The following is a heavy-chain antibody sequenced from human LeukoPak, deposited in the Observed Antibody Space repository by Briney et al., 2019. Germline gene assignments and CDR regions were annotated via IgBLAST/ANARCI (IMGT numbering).Heavy chain of an antibody. J-gene: IGHJ4*02. Sequence: PGGSLRLSXAASGFTFDDYGMSWVRQAPGKGLEWVSGINWNGGSTCYADSVKGRFTISRDNAKNSPYLQMNSLRAEDTALYYCARADSGYDYSAEYYFDYWGQGTLVTVSS. D-gene: IGHD5-12*01. CDR2: INWNGGST. CDR3: ARADSGYDYSAEYYFDY. CDR1: GFTFDDYG. V-gene: IGHV3-20*04.